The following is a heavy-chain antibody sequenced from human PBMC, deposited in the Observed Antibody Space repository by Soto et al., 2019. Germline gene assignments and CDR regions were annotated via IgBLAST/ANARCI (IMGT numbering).Heavy chain of an antibody. CDR1: GFTFTPYS. D-gene: IGHD2-15*01. CDR3: AKGARVVAASPTDY. Sequence: QVQLVESGGGVVQPGRSLRLSCAASGFTFTPYSMHWVRQAPGKGLEWVAAISYDGSNKYYADSVKGRFTISRDNSKNTLYLQMNSLRAEDTALYYCAKGARVVAASPTDYWGQGTLVTVSS. CDR2: ISYDGSNK. J-gene: IGHJ4*02. V-gene: IGHV3-30*18.